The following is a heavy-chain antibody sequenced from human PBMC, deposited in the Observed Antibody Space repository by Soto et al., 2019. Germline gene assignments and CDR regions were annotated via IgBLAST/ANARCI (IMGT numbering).Heavy chain of an antibody. Sequence: EVQLLESGGGLVQPGGSLRLSCAASGFTFSSYAMSWVRQAPGKGLEWVSAISGSGGSTYYADSVKGRFTISRDNSKNTLYLQMNRRRAEDTAVYYCAKDCGPNSGYGFYYYRGQGTLVTVSS. J-gene: IGHJ4*02. V-gene: IGHV3-23*01. CDR1: GFTFSSYA. CDR3: AKDCGPNSGYGFYYY. D-gene: IGHD5-12*01. CDR2: ISGSGGST.